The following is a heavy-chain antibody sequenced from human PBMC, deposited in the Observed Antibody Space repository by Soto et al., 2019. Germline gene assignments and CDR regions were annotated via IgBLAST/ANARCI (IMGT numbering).Heavy chain of an antibody. CDR1: GYTFTSYG. CDR2: ISAYNGNT. D-gene: IGHD2-21*01. J-gene: IGHJ3*02. V-gene: IGHV1-18*01. Sequence: ASVKVSCKASGYTFTSYGISWVRQAPGQGLEWMGWISAYNGNTNYAQKLQGRVTMTTGTSTSTAYMELRSLRSDDTAVYYCARDVVVVIAITPDAFDIWGQGTMVTVSS. CDR3: ARDVVVVIAITPDAFDI.